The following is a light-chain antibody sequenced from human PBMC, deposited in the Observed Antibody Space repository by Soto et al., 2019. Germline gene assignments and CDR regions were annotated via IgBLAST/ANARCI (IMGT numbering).Light chain of an antibody. Sequence: DIQMTQSPSTLSPSVGDRVTITCRASQSVRSWLAWYQQKPGRAPKXLIYDASSLESGVPSRFSGSGSGTELTITISNLQPDDFETYYCQQSYSTPHTFGQGTRLEIK. CDR1: QSVRSW. CDR3: QQSYSTPHT. V-gene: IGKV1-5*01. J-gene: IGKJ5*01. CDR2: DAS.